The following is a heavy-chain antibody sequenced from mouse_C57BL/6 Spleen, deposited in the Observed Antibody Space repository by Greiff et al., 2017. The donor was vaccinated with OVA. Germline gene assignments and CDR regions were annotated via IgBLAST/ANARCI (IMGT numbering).Heavy chain of an antibody. CDR1: GFTIKNTY. Sequence: VQLQQSVAELVRPGASVKLSCTASGFTIKNTYMHWVKQRPEQGLEWIGRIDPANGNTKYAPKFQGKATITADTSSNTAYLQLSSLTSEDTAIYYGARSGTAQAAGGDWDMDYWGQGTSVTVSS. J-gene: IGHJ4*01. V-gene: IGHV14-3*01. D-gene: IGHD3-2*02. CDR2: IDPANGNT. CDR3: ARSGTAQAAGGDWDMDY.